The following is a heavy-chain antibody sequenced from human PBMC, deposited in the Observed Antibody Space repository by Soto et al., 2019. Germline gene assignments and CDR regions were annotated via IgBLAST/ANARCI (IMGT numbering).Heavy chain of an antibody. CDR2: IYHSGST. J-gene: IGHJ4*02. CDR3: VGDDFGLGIDY. Sequence: SSETLSLTCAVSGGSSSSSNWWSWVRQPPGKGLEWIGEIYHSGSTSYNPSLKSRVSISVDKSKNQFSLNLSSVTAEDTAVYYCVGDDFGLGIDYWGLGTLVTVSS. D-gene: IGHD1-26*01. CDR1: GGSSSSSNW. V-gene: IGHV4-4*02.